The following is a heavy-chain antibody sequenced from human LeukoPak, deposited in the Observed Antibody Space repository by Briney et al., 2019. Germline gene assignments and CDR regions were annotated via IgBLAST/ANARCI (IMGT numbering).Heavy chain of an antibody. Sequence: GGSLSLSCAASGFPFSSYSMNWVRQAPGKGREWVSYMSISSSTIYSADSVKGRFTISRHNAKKSLYLQMNSLRAEDTAVYYCARVGATSYGDYDYWGQGTLVTVSS. CDR3: ARVGATSYGDYDY. V-gene: IGHV3-48*04. CDR2: MSISSSTI. J-gene: IGHJ4*02. D-gene: IGHD4-17*01. CDR1: GFPFSSYS.